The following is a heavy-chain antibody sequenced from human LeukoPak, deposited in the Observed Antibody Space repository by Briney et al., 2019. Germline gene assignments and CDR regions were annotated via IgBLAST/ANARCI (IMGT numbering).Heavy chain of an antibody. J-gene: IGHJ2*01. CDR3: ARSYQLPSSKYRYFDL. V-gene: IGHV3-9*01. D-gene: IGHD2-2*01. CDR1: GFMISSYA. Sequence: PGGSLRLSCEASGFMISSYAMHWVRQAPGKGLEWVSGINWNSNTIGYADSVKGRFTISRDNAKNSLYLQMNSLRAEDTAVYYCARSYQLPSSKYRYFDLWGRGTLVTVSS. CDR2: INWNSNTI.